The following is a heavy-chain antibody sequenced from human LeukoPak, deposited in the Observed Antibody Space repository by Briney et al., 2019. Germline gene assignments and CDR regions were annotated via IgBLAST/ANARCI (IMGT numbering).Heavy chain of an antibody. J-gene: IGHJ6*03. CDR1: GFTLTGYY. CDR3: ARADSVPAGDYHYWYMNV. Sequence: GASVKVSCKASGFTLTGYYMHWVRQDPRQGLQWIGWIKPNSGDTDYSQKFQGRVTMTRDTSISTVYMELSSMRSDDKAVYYCARADSVPAGDYHYWYMNVWGKGTTVTV. CDR2: IKPNSGDT. D-gene: IGHD2-2*01. V-gene: IGHV1-2*02.